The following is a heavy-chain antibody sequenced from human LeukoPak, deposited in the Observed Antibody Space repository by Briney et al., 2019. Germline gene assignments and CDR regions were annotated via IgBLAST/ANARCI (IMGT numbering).Heavy chain of an antibody. CDR2: IYPGDSDA. CDR3: ARQGGSFLSNFDY. J-gene: IGHJ4*02. D-gene: IGHD1-26*01. Sequence: GESLKISCETSGYSFTTYWLAWVRQMPGKVLEWMGIIYPGDSDARYSPSFQGQVTISADKSISTAHLQWSSLKASDTAMYYCARQGGSFLSNFDYWGQGTLVTVSS. V-gene: IGHV5-51*01. CDR1: GYSFTTYW.